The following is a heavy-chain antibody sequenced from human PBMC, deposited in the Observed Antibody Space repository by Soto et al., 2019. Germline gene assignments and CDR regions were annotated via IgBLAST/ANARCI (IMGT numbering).Heavy chain of an antibody. Sequence: PSETLSLTCTVSGGSISSGGYYWSWIRHHPGKGLEWIGYIYYSGSTYYNPSLKSRVTISVDTSKNQFSLKLSSVTAADTAVYYCARVYTGAIFGVVTSYGMDVWGQGTTVTVS. CDR1: GGSISSGGYY. J-gene: IGHJ6*02. D-gene: IGHD3-3*01. V-gene: IGHV4-31*03. CDR3: ARVYTGAIFGVVTSYGMDV. CDR2: IYYSGST.